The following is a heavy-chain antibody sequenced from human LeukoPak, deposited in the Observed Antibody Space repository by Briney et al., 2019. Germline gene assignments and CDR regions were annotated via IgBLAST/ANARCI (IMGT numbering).Heavy chain of an antibody. CDR2: INHSGST. J-gene: IGHJ4*02. Sequence: SETLSLTCAVYGGSFSGYYWSWIRQPPGKGLEWIGEINHSGSTSYNPSLKSRVTISVDTSKNQFSLKLSSVTAADTAVYYCARGTVVGPIDYWGQGTLVTVSS. CDR1: GGSFSGYY. CDR3: ARGTVVGPIDY. D-gene: IGHD1-26*01. V-gene: IGHV4-34*01.